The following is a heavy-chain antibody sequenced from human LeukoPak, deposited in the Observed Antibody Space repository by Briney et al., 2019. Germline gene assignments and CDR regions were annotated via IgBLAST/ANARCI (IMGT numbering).Heavy chain of an antibody. D-gene: IGHD6-19*01. J-gene: IGHJ4*02. V-gene: IGHV3-15*05. CDR1: GFTFSNAW. CDR2: IKSKTDGGTT. Sequence: GGSLRLSCAASGFTFSNAWMSWVRQAPGKGLEWVGRIKSKTDGGTTDYAAPVKGRFTISRDNAKNTLYLQMNSLRAEDTAVYYCASSSSGFHWGQGTLVTVSS. CDR3: ASSSSGFH.